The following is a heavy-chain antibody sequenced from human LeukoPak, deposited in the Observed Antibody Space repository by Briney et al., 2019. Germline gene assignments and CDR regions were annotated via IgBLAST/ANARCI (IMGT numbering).Heavy chain of an antibody. D-gene: IGHD2-2*01. Sequence: GGSLRLSCAASGFTFSSYAMHWVRQAPGKGLEWVAVISYDGSNKYYADSVKGRFTISRDNSKNTLYLQMNSLRAEDTAVYYCARDGGSAAYDSDYWGQGTLVTVSS. CDR1: GFTFSSYA. CDR2: ISYDGSNK. V-gene: IGHV3-30-3*01. J-gene: IGHJ4*02. CDR3: ARDGGSAAYDSDY.